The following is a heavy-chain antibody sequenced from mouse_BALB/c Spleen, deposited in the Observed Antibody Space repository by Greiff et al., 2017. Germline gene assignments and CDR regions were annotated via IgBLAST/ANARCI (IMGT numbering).Heavy chain of an antibody. CDR3: ARRDYYGSSYGYWYFDV. Sequence: VQLQQSGAELVKPGASVKLSCTASGFNIKDTYMHWVKQRPEQGLEWIGRIDPANGNTKYDPKFQGKATITADTSSNTAYLQLSSLTSEDTAVYYCARRDYYGSSYGYWYFDVWGAGTTVTVSS. J-gene: IGHJ1*01. D-gene: IGHD1-1*01. V-gene: IGHV14-3*02. CDR1: GFNIKDTY. CDR2: IDPANGNT.